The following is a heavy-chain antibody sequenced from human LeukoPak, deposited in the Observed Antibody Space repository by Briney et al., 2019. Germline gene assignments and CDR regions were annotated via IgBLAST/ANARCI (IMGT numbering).Heavy chain of an antibody. CDR2: ISGSGGST. CDR1: GFTFSSYA. J-gene: IGHJ4*02. D-gene: IGHD2-15*01. Sequence: GGSLRLSCVASGFTFSSYAMSWVRQAPGKGLEWVSAISGSGGSTYYADSVKGRFTISRDNSKNTLYLQMNSLRAEDTAVYYCAKGDCSGGSCYSPVSDYWGQGTLVTVSS. V-gene: IGHV3-23*01. CDR3: AKGDCSGGSCYSPVSDY.